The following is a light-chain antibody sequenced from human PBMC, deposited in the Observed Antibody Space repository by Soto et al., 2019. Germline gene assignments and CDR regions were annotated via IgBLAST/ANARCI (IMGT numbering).Light chain of an antibody. V-gene: IGKV3-11*01. Sequence: VLTQSPATLSLSPGERAPLSCRASQDSCNFLAWYQQRPGQAPRLLIFDASNRAIGTPTRFSGRGSGTDFQLTVSSREPEDFGVYYCQQRRTWPGTFGQGT. J-gene: IGKJ2*01. CDR2: DAS. CDR1: QDSCNF. CDR3: QQRRTWPGT.